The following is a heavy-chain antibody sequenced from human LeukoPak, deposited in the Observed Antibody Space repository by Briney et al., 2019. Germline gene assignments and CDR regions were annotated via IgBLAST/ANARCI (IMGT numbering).Heavy chain of an antibody. CDR1: GFTFSRHW. D-gene: IGHD3-10*02. J-gene: IGHJ6*04. Sequence: PGGSLRLSCAASGFTFSRHWMTWARQAPGKGLEWVANIKQDGSEKYYVDSVKGRFTISRDNAKDSLYLQMNSLRAEDTAVYYCAELGITMIGGVWGKGTTVTISS. CDR2: IKQDGSEK. V-gene: IGHV3-7*01. CDR3: AELGITMIGGV.